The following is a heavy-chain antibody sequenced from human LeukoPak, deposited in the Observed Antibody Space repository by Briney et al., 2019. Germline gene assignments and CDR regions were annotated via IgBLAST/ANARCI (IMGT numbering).Heavy chain of an antibody. J-gene: IGHJ4*02. CDR2: IKSKTDGGTT. Sequence: GGSLRLSCAASGFTFSNAWMSWVRQAPGKGLEWVGRIKSKTDGGTTDYAAPVKGRFTISRDDSKNTLYLQMNSLKTEDTAVYYCAKDRMRWSGYPQYYFDYWGQGTLVTVSS. D-gene: IGHD3-3*01. CDR3: AKDRMRWSGYPQYYFDY. V-gene: IGHV3-15*01. CDR1: GFTFSNAW.